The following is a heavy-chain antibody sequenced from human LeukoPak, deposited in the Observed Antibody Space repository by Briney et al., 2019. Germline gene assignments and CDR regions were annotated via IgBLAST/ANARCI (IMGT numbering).Heavy chain of an antibody. D-gene: IGHD6-19*01. J-gene: IGHJ4*02. CDR1: GFTFIDYD. CDR2: IGIRGDT. CDR3: ARGGIQVSGIDEFDY. V-gene: IGHV3-13*01. Sequence: PPGGSLRLSCAASGFTFIDYDMHWVRQVIGKGLEWVSAIGIRGDTHCSGSVKGRFTISRENAESSLYLQMNSLRAEDTAVYYCARGGIQVSGIDEFDYWGQGTLVTVSS.